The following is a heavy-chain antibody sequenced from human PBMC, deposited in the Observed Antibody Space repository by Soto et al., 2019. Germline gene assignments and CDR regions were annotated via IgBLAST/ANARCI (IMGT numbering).Heavy chain of an antibody. V-gene: IGHV1-18*01. CDR2: ISPYNGNT. J-gene: IGHJ4*02. D-gene: IGHD2-21*01. CDR1: GYTFTNYG. CDR3: ARSGSDGYSLDY. Sequence: QVQLVQSGAEVKKPGASVKVSCKASGYTFTNYGLNWVRQAPGQGLEWMGWISPYNGNTNYAQMLQGRVTMTTDTNTSTAYMGLRSLRSDDTAVYYCARSGSDGYSLDYWGQGTLVTVSS.